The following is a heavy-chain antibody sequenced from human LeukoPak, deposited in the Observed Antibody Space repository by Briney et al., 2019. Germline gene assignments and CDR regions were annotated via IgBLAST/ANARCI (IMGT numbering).Heavy chain of an antibody. CDR3: ARQFDDVHPHFDY. V-gene: IGHV5-51*01. D-gene: IGHD3-9*01. Sequence: GESLKISFKGSGXGFTTYCIVWVRQMPGKGLEWMGIIYPGDSDTTYTPSFQGQVTISADKSINTAYLQWNNLKASDTAIYCARQFDDVHPHFDYWGQGTLVTVSS. CDR1: GXGFTTYC. CDR2: IYPGDSDT. J-gene: IGHJ4*02.